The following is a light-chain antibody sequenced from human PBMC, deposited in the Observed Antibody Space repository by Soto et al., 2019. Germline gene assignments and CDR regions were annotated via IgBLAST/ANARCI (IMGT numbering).Light chain of an antibody. Sequence: IVMIQSPDSLAVSLGERATINCKSSQSVLYSSNNENYLAWYQQKPVQPPKLLIYWASTREAGVPDRFSGSGSGTDVSLPISSLQAEDVSVYYCQQYFSAPYTFGQGTKLEIK. J-gene: IGKJ2*01. V-gene: IGKV4-1*01. CDR2: WAS. CDR3: QQYFSAPYT. CDR1: QSVLYSSNNENY.